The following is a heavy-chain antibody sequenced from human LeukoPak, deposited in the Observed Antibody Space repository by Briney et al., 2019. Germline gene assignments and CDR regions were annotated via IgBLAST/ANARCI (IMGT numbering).Heavy chain of an antibody. CDR3: GGYRAYTGVDY. Sequence: SETLSLTCTVSGGSVSSGGYYWSWIRQHPGKGLEWIGYISYSGSTYNNPSLKSRVTISVDRSKNQFSLKLSSVTAADTAVYYCGGYRAYTGVDYWGQGTLVTVSS. CDR2: ISYSGST. J-gene: IGHJ4*02. V-gene: IGHV4-31*09. CDR1: GGSVSSGGYY. D-gene: IGHD5-12*01.